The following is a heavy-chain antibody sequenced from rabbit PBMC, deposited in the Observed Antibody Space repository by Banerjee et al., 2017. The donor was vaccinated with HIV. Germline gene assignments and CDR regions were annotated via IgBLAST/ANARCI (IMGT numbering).Heavy chain of an antibody. J-gene: IGHJ4*01. D-gene: IGHD4-2*01. V-gene: IGHV1S45*01. CDR2: MYIASDTT. CDR3: ARDWAGSGGGRITFDL. CDR1: GFDFSSYW. Sequence: QEQLKESGGGLVQPGGSLKLSCKASGFDFSSYWMSWVRQAPGKGLEWIGYMYIASDTTDYASWAKGRFTTSKTSSTTVTLQMTSLTAADTATYFCARDWAGSGGGRITFDLWGPGTLVTVS.